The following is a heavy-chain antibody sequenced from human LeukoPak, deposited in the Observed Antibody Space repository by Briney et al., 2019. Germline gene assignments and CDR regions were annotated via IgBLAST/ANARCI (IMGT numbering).Heavy chain of an antibody. CDR2: INPSGGST. CDR3: AREFGDFWSGYHNWFDP. J-gene: IGHJ5*02. Sequence: ASVKVSCKASGYTFTSYYMHWVRQAPGQGLEWMGIINPSGGSTSYAQKFQGRVTMTRDMSTSTVYMELSSLRSEDTAVYYCAREFGDFWSGYHNWFDPWGQGTLVTASS. D-gene: IGHD3-3*01. CDR1: GYTFTSYY. V-gene: IGHV1-46*01.